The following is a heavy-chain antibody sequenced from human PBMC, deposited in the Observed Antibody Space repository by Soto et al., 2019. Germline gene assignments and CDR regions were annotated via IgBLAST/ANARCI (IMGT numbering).Heavy chain of an antibody. CDR3: RSSTSCYDESCVDV. D-gene: IGHD2-2*01. CDR1: DGSIVGYR. V-gene: IGHV4-4*09. Sequence: SETLSLTCSVSDGSIVGYRWSWIRQPPGKGLEWLGYISDTGSTHYNTSLKSRVTISVDTSKNHFSLELSSVTAADTAIYYCRSSTSCYDESCVDVWGQGTMVTVSS. CDR2: ISDTGST. J-gene: IGHJ6*02.